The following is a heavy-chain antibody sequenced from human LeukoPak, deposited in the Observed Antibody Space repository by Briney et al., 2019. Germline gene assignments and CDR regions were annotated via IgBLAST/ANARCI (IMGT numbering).Heavy chain of an antibody. J-gene: IGHJ3*02. CDR2: IYYSGST. V-gene: IGHV4-31*03. CDR3: ARSAYGDHSAFDI. D-gene: IGHD4-17*01. CDR1: GGSISSGGYY. Sequence: SETLSLTCTVSGGSISSGGYYWSWIRQHPGMGLEWIGYIYYSGSTYYNPSLKSRVTISVDTSKNQFSLKLSSVTAADTAVYYCARSAYGDHSAFDIWGQGTMVTVSS.